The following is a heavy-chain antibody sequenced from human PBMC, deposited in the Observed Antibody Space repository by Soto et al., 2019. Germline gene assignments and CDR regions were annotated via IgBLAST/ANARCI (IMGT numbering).Heavy chain of an antibody. CDR2: IWYDGSNK. CDR1: GFTFSTYG. D-gene: IGHD2-15*01. CDR3: ASEYCSGGRCYYYGMDV. Sequence: QVQLVESGGGVVQPGRSLRLSCAASGFTFSTYGMHWVRQAPDKGLEWVAVIWYDGSNKYYADSVKGRFTISRDNSKNRLYLQMNSLRAEETAVYYCASEYCSGGRCYYYGMDVWGQGTTVTVSS. V-gene: IGHV3-33*01. J-gene: IGHJ6*02.